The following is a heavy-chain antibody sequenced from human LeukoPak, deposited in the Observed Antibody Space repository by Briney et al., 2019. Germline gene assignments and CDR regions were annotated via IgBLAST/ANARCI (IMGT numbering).Heavy chain of an antibody. Sequence: PSETLSLTCTVSGASISSYYWAWIRQSAGRGLEWIGRLYASGGTTYNPSLESRVTMSLGTSKNQFSLNLISVTAADTAVYYCARYWGSTGFDYWGQGALVTVSS. CDR2: LYASGGT. J-gene: IGHJ4*02. CDR3: ARYWGSTGFDY. D-gene: IGHD7-27*01. V-gene: IGHV4-4*07. CDR1: GASISSYY.